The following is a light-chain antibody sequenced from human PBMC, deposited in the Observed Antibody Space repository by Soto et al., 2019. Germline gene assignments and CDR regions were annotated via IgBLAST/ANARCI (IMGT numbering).Light chain of an antibody. Sequence: EIVLTQSPGTRSLSPGERATLSCRASESVSSIYLAWYQQKPGQAPRLLIYGASSRPTGIPDRFSGSGSGTDFTLTISRLEPEDFAVYYCQQYGSSPPITLGQGTRLE. CDR3: QQYGSSPPIT. CDR2: GAS. V-gene: IGKV3-20*01. CDR1: ESVSSIY. J-gene: IGKJ5*01.